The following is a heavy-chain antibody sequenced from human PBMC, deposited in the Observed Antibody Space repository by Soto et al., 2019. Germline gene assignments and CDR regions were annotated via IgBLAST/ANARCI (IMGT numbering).Heavy chain of an antibody. CDR3: ARDIDCTNGVCYSYWFDP. CDR1: GYTFTSYG. Sequence: ASVKVCCKASGYTFTSYGISWVRHAPGQGREWMGWISAYNGNTNYAQKLQGRVTMTTDTSTSTAYMELRSLRSDDTAVYYCARDIDCTNGVCYSYWFDPWGQGTLVTVSS. J-gene: IGHJ5*02. D-gene: IGHD2-8*01. CDR2: ISAYNGNT. V-gene: IGHV1-18*01.